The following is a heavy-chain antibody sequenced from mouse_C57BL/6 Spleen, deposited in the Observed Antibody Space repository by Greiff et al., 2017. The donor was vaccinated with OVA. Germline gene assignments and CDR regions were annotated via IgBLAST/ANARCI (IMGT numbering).Heavy chain of an antibody. V-gene: IGHV5-17*01. CDR3: ARRFITTIVGYFDV. CDR1: GFTFSDYG. D-gene: IGHD1-1*01. Sequence: EVQGVESGGGLVKPGGSLKLSCAASGFTFSDYGIHWVRQAPAKGLELVAYISSGSTTIYYADTVKGRFSISRDNAKNTLLLQMTLLRSEDTAMYYCARRFITTIVGYFDVWGTGTTVTVSS. CDR2: ISSGSTTI. J-gene: IGHJ1*03.